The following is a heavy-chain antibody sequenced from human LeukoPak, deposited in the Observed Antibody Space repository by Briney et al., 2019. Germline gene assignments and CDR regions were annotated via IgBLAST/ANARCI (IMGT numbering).Heavy chain of an antibody. CDR3: ARGDQGVIIDY. CDR1: GGSFSGYY. V-gene: IGHV4-34*01. J-gene: IGHJ4*02. CDR2: ISHSGST. Sequence: SETLSPTCAVYGGSFSGYYWGWIRQPPGEGLEWIGEISHSGSTNYSPSLKSRVTISVDTSKNQFSLKLSSVTAADTAVYYCARGDQGVIIDYWGQGTLVTVSS. D-gene: IGHD3-16*02.